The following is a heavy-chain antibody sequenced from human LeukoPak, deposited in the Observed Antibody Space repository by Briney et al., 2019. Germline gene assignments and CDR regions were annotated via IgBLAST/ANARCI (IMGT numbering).Heavy chain of an antibody. D-gene: IGHD2-15*01. J-gene: IGHJ5*02. CDR2: LNHSGST. Sequence: PSETLSLTCAVYGGSFSGYHWSWIRQPPGKGLEWIGELNHSGSTNYNPSLKSRVTISVDTSKNQFSLKLSSVTAADTAVYYCARGPPYCSGGSCYLNWFDPWGQGTLVTVSS. CDR1: GGSFSGYH. V-gene: IGHV4-34*01. CDR3: ARGPPYCSGGSCYLNWFDP.